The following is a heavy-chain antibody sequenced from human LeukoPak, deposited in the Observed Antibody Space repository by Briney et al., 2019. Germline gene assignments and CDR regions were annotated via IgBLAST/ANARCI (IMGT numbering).Heavy chain of an antibody. V-gene: IGHV3-30*04. CDR2: ISYDGSNK. D-gene: IGHD1-26*01. Sequence: GGSLRLSCAASGFTFSSYAMHWVRQAPGKGLEWVAVISYDGSNKYYADSVKGRFTISRDNSKNTLYLQMNGLRAEDTAVYYCAREGGGVDYWGQGTLVTVSS. CDR1: GFTFSSYA. J-gene: IGHJ4*02. CDR3: AREGGGVDY.